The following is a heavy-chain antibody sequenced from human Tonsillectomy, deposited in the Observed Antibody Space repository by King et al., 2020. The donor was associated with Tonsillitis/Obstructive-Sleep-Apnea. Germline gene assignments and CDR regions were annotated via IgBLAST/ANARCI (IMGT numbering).Heavy chain of an antibody. CDR1: GGSISSYY. V-gene: IGHV4-59*08. Sequence: VQLQESGPGLVKPSETLSLTCTVSGGSISSYYWSWIRQPPGKGLEWIGYIYYSGSTNYNPSLKSRVTISVDTSKNQFPLKLSSVTAADTAVYYCARRTGLGITGTTFDYWGQGTLVTVSS. J-gene: IGHJ4*02. CDR3: ARRTGLGITGTTFDY. D-gene: IGHD1-7*01. CDR2: IYYSGST.